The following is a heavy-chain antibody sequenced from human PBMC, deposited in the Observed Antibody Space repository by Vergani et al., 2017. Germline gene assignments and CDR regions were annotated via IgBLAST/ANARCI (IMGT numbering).Heavy chain of an antibody. CDR2: ISGSGGST. V-gene: IGHV3-23*01. J-gene: IGHJ4*02. CDR1: GFTFSSYA. Sequence: EVQLLESGGGWVQRGGSLRLSCAASGFTFSSYAMSWVRQAPGKGLEWVSAISGSGGSTYYADSVKGRFTISRDNSKNTLYLLMNSLRAEDTAVYYCAKDLRSWLSKGFDYWGQGTLVTVSS. D-gene: IGHD5-12*01. CDR3: AKDLRSWLSKGFDY.